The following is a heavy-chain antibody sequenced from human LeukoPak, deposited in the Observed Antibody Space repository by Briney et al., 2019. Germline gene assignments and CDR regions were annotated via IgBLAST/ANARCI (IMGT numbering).Heavy chain of an antibody. V-gene: IGHV3-74*01. J-gene: IGHJ4*02. CDR3: ARFVMVTAGDY. D-gene: IGHD2-21*02. CDR1: GFTFSGSW. Sequence: GGSLRLSCAASGFTFSGSWMHWVRQTPGKGLVWVSRIIGDGSDTSYADSVKGRFTISRDNAKNTVYLQMNSLRDEDTAVYYCARFVMVTAGDYWGQGTLVTVSS. CDR2: IIGDGSDT.